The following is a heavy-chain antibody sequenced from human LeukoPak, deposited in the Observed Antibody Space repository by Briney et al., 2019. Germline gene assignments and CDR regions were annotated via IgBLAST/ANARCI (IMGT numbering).Heavy chain of an antibody. D-gene: IGHD3-22*01. Sequence: SVKVSCKASGGTFSSYAISWVRQAPGQGLEWMGGIIPIFGTANYAQKFQGRVTITADESTSTAYVELSSLRSEDTAVYYCASLRSTYYYDSSDFDYWGQGTLVTVSS. V-gene: IGHV1-69*01. J-gene: IGHJ4*02. CDR1: GGTFSSYA. CDR3: ASLRSTYYYDSSDFDY. CDR2: IIPIFGTA.